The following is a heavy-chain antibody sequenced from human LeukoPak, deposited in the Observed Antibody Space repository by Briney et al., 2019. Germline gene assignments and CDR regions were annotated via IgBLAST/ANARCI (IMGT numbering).Heavy chain of an antibody. CDR1: GGSISRHY. CDR2: LHDSGIT. CDR3: ARDGYTIASYFDY. V-gene: IGHV4-59*11. Sequence: SETLSLTRTVSGGSISRHYWSWIRQPPGKGLEWIGYLHDSGITSYNPSLKSRVTISVDTSKSQFSLKLTSVTAADTAVYYCARDGYTIASYFDYWGQGALVTVSS. D-gene: IGHD5-24*01. J-gene: IGHJ4*02.